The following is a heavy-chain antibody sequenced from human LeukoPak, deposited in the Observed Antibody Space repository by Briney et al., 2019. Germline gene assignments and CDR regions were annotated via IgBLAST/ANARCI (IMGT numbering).Heavy chain of an antibody. Sequence: ASVKVSCKASGGTFSSYAISWVRQAPGQGLEWMGGIIPIFGTANYAQKFQGRVTITADESTSTAYMELSSLRSEDTAVYYCARRGSDIVVVPAAPHYYYGMDVWGQGTTVTASS. CDR1: GGTFSSYA. CDR3: ARRGSDIVVVPAAPHYYYGMDV. D-gene: IGHD2-2*01. V-gene: IGHV1-69*13. J-gene: IGHJ6*02. CDR2: IIPIFGTA.